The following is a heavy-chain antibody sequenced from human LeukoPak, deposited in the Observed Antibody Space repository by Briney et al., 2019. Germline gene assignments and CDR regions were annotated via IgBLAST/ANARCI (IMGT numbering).Heavy chain of an antibody. CDR3: ARESARLYYFDY. CDR1: GYTFTGYY. J-gene: IGHJ4*02. CDR2: INPNSGGT. D-gene: IGHD6-6*01. V-gene: IGHV1-2*02. Sequence: ASVKVSCKASGYTFTGYYMHWVRQAPGQGLEWMGWINPNSGGTNYVQKFQGRVTMTRDTSISTAYMELSRLRSDDTAVYYCARESARLYYFDYWGQGTLVTVSS.